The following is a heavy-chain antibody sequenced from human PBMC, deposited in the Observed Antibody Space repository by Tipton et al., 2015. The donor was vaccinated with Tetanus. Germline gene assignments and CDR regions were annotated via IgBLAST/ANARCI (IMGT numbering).Heavy chain of an antibody. V-gene: IGHV1-2*02. J-gene: IGHJ6*02. D-gene: IGHD3-22*01. CDR3: ARDRGDYIYYGMDV. Sequence: QLVQSGAEMKKPGASVKVSCTASGYTFTNYYIYRVRQAPGQGLEWMGWIDPNSGGTVYAQKFKGRVTMTRDTSISTAYMELRSLRSDDTAVYYCARDRGDYIYYGMDVWGPGTTVTVS. CDR2: IDPNSGGT. CDR1: GYTFTNYY.